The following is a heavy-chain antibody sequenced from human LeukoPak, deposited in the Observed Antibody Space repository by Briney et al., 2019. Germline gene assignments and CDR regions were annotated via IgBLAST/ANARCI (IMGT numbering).Heavy chain of an antibody. CDR2: IIRIFGTA. V-gene: IGHV1-69*05. J-gene: IGHJ3*02. Sequence: SVKVSCKASGGTFSSYAISWVRQAPGQGLEWMGRIIRIFGTANYAQKFQGRVTITTDESTSTAYMELSSLRSEDTAVYYCARGSTPAGLVAFDIWGQGTMVTVSS. D-gene: IGHD3/OR15-3a*01. CDR1: GGTFSSYA. CDR3: ARGSTPAGLVAFDI.